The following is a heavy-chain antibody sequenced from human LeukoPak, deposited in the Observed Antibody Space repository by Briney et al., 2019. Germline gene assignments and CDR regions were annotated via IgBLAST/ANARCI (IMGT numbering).Heavy chain of an antibody. CDR2: ISSSSSYI. CDR3: AREEVATYFDY. J-gene: IGHJ4*02. D-gene: IGHD1-1*01. V-gene: IGHV3-21*01. CDR1: GFTFSSYS. Sequence: GGSLRLSCAASGFTFSSYSMNWVRQAPGKGLEWVSSISSSSSYIYYADSVKGRFTISRDNARNSLYLQMNSLRAEDTAVYYCAREEVATYFDYWGQGTLVTVSS.